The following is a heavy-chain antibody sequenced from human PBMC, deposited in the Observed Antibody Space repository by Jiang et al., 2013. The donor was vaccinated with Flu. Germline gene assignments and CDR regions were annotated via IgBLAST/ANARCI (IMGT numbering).Heavy chain of an antibody. Sequence: VQLLESGGGVVQPGRSLRLSCAASGFTFSSYGMHWVRQAPGKGLEWVAVIWYDGSNKYYADSVKGRFTISRDNSKNTLYLQMNSLRAEDTAVYYCARQGDSSGWYFDYWGQGTLVTVSS. J-gene: IGHJ4*02. CDR1: GFTFSSYG. CDR3: ARQGDSSGWYFDY. D-gene: IGHD6-19*01. CDR2: IWYDGSNK. V-gene: IGHV3-33*01.